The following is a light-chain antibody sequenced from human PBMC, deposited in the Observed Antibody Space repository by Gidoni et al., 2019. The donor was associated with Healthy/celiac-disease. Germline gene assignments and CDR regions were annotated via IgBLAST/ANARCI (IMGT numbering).Light chain of an antibody. CDR3: QQSYSTPRT. CDR1: QSLSSY. Sequence: DIQMTQSPSSLSASVGDRVTLTCLASQSLSSYLNWYQQKPGKAPKLLIYAASSLQSGVPATFSGSGSGTDFSLTISSLQPEDFATYYCQQSYSTPRTFGQXTKVEIK. CDR2: AAS. V-gene: IGKV1-39*01. J-gene: IGKJ1*01.